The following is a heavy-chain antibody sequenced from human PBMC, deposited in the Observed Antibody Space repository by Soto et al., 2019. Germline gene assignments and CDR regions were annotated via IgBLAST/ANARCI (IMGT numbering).Heavy chain of an antibody. CDR3: ALRSMAVVPEY. D-gene: IGHD3-22*01. CDR1: GESISSYY. J-gene: IGHJ4*02. V-gene: IGHV4-59*01. CDR2: LYYGRSA. Sequence: QVQLQESGPGLVKPSETLSLTCAVSGESISSYYCMWIRQPPGKGLESIGYLYYGRSANYNPSLKSRVTLSVDTSTNQCSLTLSYMTAADTAVYYCALRSMAVVPEYWGQGTLVTVSS.